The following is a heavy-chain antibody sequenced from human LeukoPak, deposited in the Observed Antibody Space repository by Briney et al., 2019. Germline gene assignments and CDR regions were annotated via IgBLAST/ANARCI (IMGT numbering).Heavy chain of an antibody. D-gene: IGHD1-7*01. Sequence: GGSLRLSCAASGFTFSGYAMSWVRQAPGKGLEWVSAISGSGGTTYYADSVRGRFTISRDNSKNTLYLQMNSLRAEDTAIYYCAKTRDNWNLGTNFDYWGQGTLVTVSS. CDR1: GFTFSGYA. CDR2: ISGSGGTT. V-gene: IGHV3-23*01. J-gene: IGHJ4*02. CDR3: AKTRDNWNLGTNFDY.